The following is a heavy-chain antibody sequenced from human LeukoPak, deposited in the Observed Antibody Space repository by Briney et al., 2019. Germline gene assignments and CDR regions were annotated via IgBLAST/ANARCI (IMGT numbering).Heavy chain of an antibody. J-gene: IGHJ3*02. CDR3: ARDAHFGGVFDI. D-gene: IGHD2-21*01. V-gene: IGHV3-20*04. CDR1: GFTFYDYA. CDR2: INWNGGST. Sequence: PGGSLRLSCAASGFTFYDYAMSWVRQAPGKGLEWVSGINWNGGSTGYVDSVKGRFAISRDNAKNSLYLQMNSLRGEDTALYYCARDAHFGGVFDIWGQGTMVTVSS.